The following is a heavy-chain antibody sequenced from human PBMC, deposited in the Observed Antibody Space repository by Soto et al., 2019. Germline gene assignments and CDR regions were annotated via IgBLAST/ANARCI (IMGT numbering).Heavy chain of an antibody. D-gene: IGHD4-17*01. J-gene: IGHJ4*02. CDR3: ANTHYGSLDY. V-gene: IGHV3-11*06. CDR1: GLNFGLSF. CDR2: ISHNSDYT. Sequence: GGSLRLSCAASGLNFGLSFMVWMRQRPGKGLEGGSFISHNSDYTNYADSVRGRFTISRDNDKSSSYLQMNSLRADDTAVYYCANTHYGSLDYWGQGTLVPVSS.